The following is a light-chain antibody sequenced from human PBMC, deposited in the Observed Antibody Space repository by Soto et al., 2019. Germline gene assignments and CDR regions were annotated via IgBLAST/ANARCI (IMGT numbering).Light chain of an antibody. J-gene: IGKJ2*01. Sequence: EIVLTQSPGTLSLSPGERATLSCRASQSVSSSYLAWYQQKPGQAPRLLIYGASSRATGIPDRFSGSGSGTDFTLTISRLEPEDLAVYYCQQYRSSPLYTFGQGTKLEIK. CDR2: GAS. V-gene: IGKV3-20*01. CDR1: QSVSSSY. CDR3: QQYRSSPLYT.